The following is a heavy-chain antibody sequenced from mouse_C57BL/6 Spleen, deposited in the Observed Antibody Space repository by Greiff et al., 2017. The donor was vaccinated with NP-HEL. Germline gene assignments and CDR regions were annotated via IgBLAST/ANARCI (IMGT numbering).Heavy chain of an antibody. V-gene: IGHV5-17*01. CDR3: ARSGMVRGFAY. D-gene: IGHD2-3*01. CDR2: ISSGSSTI. Sequence: EVQRVESGGGLVKPGGSLKLSCAASGFTFSDYGMHWVRQAPEKGLEWVAYISSGSSTIYYADTVKGRFTISRDNAKNTLFLQMTSLRSEDSAMYYGARSGMVRGFAYWGQGTRVTVSA. CDR1: GFTFSDYG. J-gene: IGHJ3*01.